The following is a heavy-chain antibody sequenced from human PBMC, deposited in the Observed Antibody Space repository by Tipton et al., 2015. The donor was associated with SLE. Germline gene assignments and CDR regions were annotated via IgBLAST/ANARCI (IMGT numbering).Heavy chain of an antibody. V-gene: IGHV3-7*03. J-gene: IGHJ3*02. Sequence: SLRLSCAASGFTFSSYSMTWVRQAPGKGLEWVANINQDASETYYVDSVKGRFTVSRDNAKNSLYLQMNSLRAEDTAVYYCASNAFDIWGQGTMVTVSS. CDR2: INQDASET. CDR1: GFTFSSYS. CDR3: ASNAFDI.